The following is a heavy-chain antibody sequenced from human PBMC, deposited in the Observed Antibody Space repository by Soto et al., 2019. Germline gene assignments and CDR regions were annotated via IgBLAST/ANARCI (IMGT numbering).Heavy chain of an antibody. D-gene: IGHD2-2*01. CDR2: IYWDDDM. V-gene: IGHV2-5*02. CDR3: ARLLGDCSGSNCRYYFDS. CDR1: GFSLSTSGVG. Sequence: QITLKESGPTLMEPTQTLTLTCTFSGFSLSTSGVGVGWIRQPPRKALEWLALIYWDDDMRYSPSLRSRLTIAKDTSENQVVLTMTNMDPVDTATYYCARLLGDCSGSNCRYYFDSWGQGTLVTVSS. J-gene: IGHJ4*02.